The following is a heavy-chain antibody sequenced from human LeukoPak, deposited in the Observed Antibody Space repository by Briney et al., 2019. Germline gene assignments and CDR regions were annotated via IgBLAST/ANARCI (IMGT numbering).Heavy chain of an antibody. D-gene: IGHD3-9*01. CDR1: GFTFSSYW. CDR3: ASSPYDILTGYKYNWFDP. J-gene: IGHJ5*02. Sequence: GGSLRLSCAASGFTFSSYWMSWVRQAPGKGLEWVANIKQDGSEKYYVDSVKGRFTISSDNAKNSLYLQMNSLRAEDTAVYYCASSPYDILTGYKYNWFDPWGQGTLVTVSS. V-gene: IGHV3-7*01. CDR2: IKQDGSEK.